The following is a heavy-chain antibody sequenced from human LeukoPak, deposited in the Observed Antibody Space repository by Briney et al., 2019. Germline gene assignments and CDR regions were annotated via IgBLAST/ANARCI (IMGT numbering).Heavy chain of an antibody. V-gene: IGHV3-66*01. CDR2: IYSGGST. CDR1: GFTVSSNY. J-gene: IGHJ4*02. CDR3: ARDRTALAAAGTGLDY. D-gene: IGHD6-13*01. Sequence: GGSLRLSCAASGFTVSSNYMSWVRQAPGKGLEWVSVIYSGGSTYYADSVKGRFTISRDNAKNSLYLQMNSLRAEDTAVYYCARDRTALAAAGTGLDYWGQGTLVTVSS.